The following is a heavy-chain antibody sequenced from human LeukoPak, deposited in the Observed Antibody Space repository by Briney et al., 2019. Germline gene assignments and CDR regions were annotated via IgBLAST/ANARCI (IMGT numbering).Heavy chain of an antibody. V-gene: IGHV3-30*18. CDR2: ISYDGSNK. CDR3: AKDGPPPTHYYDSSGPVDY. J-gene: IGHJ4*02. CDR1: GFTXSSYG. D-gene: IGHD3-22*01. Sequence: GSLRLSCAASGFTXSSYGMQWVRQAPGKGLEGVAVISYDGSNKYYADSVKGRFTISRDNSKNTLYLQMNSLRAEDTAVYYCAKDGPPPTHYYDSSGPVDYWGQGTLVTVSS.